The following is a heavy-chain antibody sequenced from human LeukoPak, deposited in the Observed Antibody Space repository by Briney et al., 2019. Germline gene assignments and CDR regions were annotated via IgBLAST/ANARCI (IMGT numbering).Heavy chain of an antibody. CDR3: ARPPSYVPAARGEHPSYYMDV. V-gene: IGHV3-23*01. Sequence: GGSLRLSCAASGFTFSSYAMGWVRQAPGKGLEWVSAITASGGNTYYADSVKGRFTISRDNSKNTLYLQVNSLRAEDTAVYYCARPPSYVPAARGEHPSYYMDVWGKGTTVTVSS. D-gene: IGHD2-2*01. CDR1: GFTFSSYA. J-gene: IGHJ6*03. CDR2: ITASGGNT.